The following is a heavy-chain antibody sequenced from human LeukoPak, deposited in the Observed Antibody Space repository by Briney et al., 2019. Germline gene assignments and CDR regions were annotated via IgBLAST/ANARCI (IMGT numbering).Heavy chain of an antibody. D-gene: IGHD6-13*01. V-gene: IGHV3-73*01. CDR1: GFTFSGSA. CDR3: ARGDGYFDY. CDR2: IRSKANSYAT. Sequence: GGSLRLSCAASGFTFSGSAMHWVRQASGKGLEWVGRIRSKANSYATAYAASVKGRFTISRDDSKNTAYLQMNSLRAEDTAVYYCARGDGYFDYWGQGTLVTVSS. J-gene: IGHJ4*02.